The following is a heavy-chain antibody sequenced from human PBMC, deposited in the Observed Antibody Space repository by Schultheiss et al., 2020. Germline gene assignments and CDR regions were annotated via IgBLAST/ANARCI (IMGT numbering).Heavy chain of an antibody. J-gene: IGHJ4*02. Sequence: GGSLRLSCAASGFTFSSYSMNWVRQAPGKGLEWVSYISSSSSTIYYADSVKGRFTISRDNAKNSLYLQMNSLRDEDTAVYYCAREYYYDSSGYYFFDYWGQGTLVTVSS. D-gene: IGHD3-22*01. V-gene: IGHV3-48*02. CDR2: ISSSSSTI. CDR3: AREYYYDSSGYYFFDY. CDR1: GFTFSSYS.